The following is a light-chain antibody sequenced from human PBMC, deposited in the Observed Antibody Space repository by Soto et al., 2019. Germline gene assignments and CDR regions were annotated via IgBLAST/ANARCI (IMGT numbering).Light chain of an antibody. CDR2: KAS. Sequence: DIQMTQSPSTLPASVGDRVTITCRASQSISSWLAWYQRKPGKAPKLLIYKASSLDSGVPSRFSGSGSGTEFTLTISSLQPDDFATYYCQQYSSYSPTFAQGTKVEIK. CDR1: QSISSW. V-gene: IGKV1-5*03. CDR3: QQYSSYSPT. J-gene: IGKJ1*01.